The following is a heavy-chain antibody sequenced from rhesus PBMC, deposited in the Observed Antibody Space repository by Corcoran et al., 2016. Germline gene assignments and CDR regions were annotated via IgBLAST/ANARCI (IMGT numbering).Heavy chain of an antibody. CDR3: ARESYSFASYFDY. V-gene: IGHV4-173*01. D-gene: IGHD4-23*01. CDR1: GGSISSNY. J-gene: IGHJ4*01. CDR2: ISGSGGST. Sequence: QLQLQESGPGLVKPSEPLSLTCAVSGGSISSNYWSWIRPPPGQGLEWIGRISGSGGSTDYNPSLKSRVTISTDTSKNQCSLKRSSVTAADTAVYYCARESYSFASYFDYWGQGVLVTVSS.